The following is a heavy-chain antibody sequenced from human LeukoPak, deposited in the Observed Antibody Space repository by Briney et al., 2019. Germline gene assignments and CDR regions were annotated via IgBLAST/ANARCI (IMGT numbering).Heavy chain of an antibody. V-gene: IGHV4-34*01. CDR3: ARPRYGSGSLDS. Sequence: SETLSLTGAVYGGSFSGHYWTWIRQPPGKGLEGIGEINHSGSTTYNPSLNNRVTISVDTSKNQFSLKLTSVTAADTAVYYCARPRYGSGSLDSWGQGTLVTVSS. D-gene: IGHD3-10*01. CDR1: GGSFSGHY. CDR2: INHSGST. J-gene: IGHJ4*02.